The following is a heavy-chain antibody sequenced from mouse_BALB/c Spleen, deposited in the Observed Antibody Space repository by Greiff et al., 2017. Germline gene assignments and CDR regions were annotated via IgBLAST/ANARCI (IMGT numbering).Heavy chain of an antibody. J-gene: IGHJ2*01. V-gene: IGHV1S81*02. CDR1: GYTFTSYY. D-gene: IGHD2-14*01. CDR2: INPSNGGT. Sequence: QVQLKQPGAELVKPGASVKLSCKASGYTFTSYYMYWVKQRPGQGLEWIGGINPSNGGTNFNEKFKSKATLTVDKSSSTAYMQLSSLTSEDSAVYYCARWGEVLFDYWGQGTTLTVSS. CDR3: ARWGEVLFDY.